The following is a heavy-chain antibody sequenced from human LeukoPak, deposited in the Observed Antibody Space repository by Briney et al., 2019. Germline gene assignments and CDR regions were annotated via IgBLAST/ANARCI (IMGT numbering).Heavy chain of an antibody. D-gene: IGHD5-12*01. V-gene: IGHV3-21*04. CDR2: ISSSSSYI. CDR3: AKEPFYSGYAEFDY. CDR1: GFTFSSYS. Sequence: GGSLRLSCAASGFTFSSYSMNWVRQAPGKGLEWVSSISSSSSYIYYADSVKGRFTISRDNAKNTLYLQMNSLRAEDTALYYCAKEPFYSGYAEFDYWGQGTLVTVSS. J-gene: IGHJ4*02.